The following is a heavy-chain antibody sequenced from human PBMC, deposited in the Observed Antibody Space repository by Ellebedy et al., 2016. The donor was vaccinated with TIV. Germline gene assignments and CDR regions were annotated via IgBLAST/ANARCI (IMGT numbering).Heavy chain of an antibody. CDR2: ISYDGNEK. CDR3: ARVVTSYGMDI. Sequence: GESLKISXAASGFTFSSYGIHWVRQAPGKGLEWVALISYDGNEKFYADSVKGRFTISSDKSKNTVYLQMNSLRTDDTAVYSCARVVTSYGMDIWGQGTTVTVSS. D-gene: IGHD2-21*01. J-gene: IGHJ6*02. V-gene: IGHV3-30*03. CDR1: GFTFSSYG.